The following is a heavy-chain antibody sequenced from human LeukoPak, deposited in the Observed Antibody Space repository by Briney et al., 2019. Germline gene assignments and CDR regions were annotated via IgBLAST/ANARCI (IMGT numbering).Heavy chain of an antibody. Sequence: GGSLRLSCAASGFTFSNYWMHWVRQAPGKGLVWVSRINSDESSTSYADSVKGRFTISRDNSKNTLYLQMNTVRAEDTAIYYCARVFHDYYFDYWGQGTLVTVSS. CDR2: INSDESST. CDR3: ARVFHDYYFDY. D-gene: IGHD3-3*01. V-gene: IGHV3-74*01. CDR1: GFTFSNYW. J-gene: IGHJ4*02.